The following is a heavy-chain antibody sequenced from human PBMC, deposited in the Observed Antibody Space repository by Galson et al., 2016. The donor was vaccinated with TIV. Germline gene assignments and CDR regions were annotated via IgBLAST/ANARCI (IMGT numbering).Heavy chain of an antibody. J-gene: IGHJ4*02. D-gene: IGHD3-22*01. V-gene: IGHV2-70*11. Sequence: PALVKPTQTLTLTCTFSGFSLTTPGMCVSWIRQPPGKALEWLARIDWEDDKYYSTSLKTRLTIPKDTSKNQVVLKMTNLDPADTATYYCARSNGRSLEDWGRGTLVTVSS. CDR3: ARSNGRSLED. CDR2: IDWEDDK. CDR1: GFSLTTPGMC.